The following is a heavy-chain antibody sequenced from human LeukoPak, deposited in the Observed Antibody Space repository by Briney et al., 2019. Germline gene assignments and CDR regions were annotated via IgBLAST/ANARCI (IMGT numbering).Heavy chain of an antibody. CDR3: AKDLVPAAISSRLVFDAFDI. V-gene: IGHV3-23*01. D-gene: IGHD2-2*01. CDR2: ISGSGGST. CDR1: GFTFSSYA. J-gene: IGHJ3*02. Sequence: GGSLRLSCAASGFTFSSYAMSWVRQAPGKGLEWVSAISGSGGSTYYADSVKGRFTISRDNSKNTLYLQMNSLRAEDTAVYHCAKDLVPAAISSRLVFDAFDIWGQGTMVTVSS.